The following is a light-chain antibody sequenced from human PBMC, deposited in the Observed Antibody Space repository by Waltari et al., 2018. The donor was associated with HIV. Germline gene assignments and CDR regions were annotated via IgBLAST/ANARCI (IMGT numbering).Light chain of an antibody. Sequence: SALTQPASVSGSPGQSINISCPGSSSDFGSYNLVSWYQQHPGKAPKLMIYEGINRPSGISNRFSGSKSGNTASLTISGLQAEDEADYYCCSYAGSSNWVFGGGTKLTVL. CDR3: CSYAGSSNWV. J-gene: IGLJ3*02. CDR1: SSDFGSYNL. V-gene: IGLV2-23*01. CDR2: EGI.